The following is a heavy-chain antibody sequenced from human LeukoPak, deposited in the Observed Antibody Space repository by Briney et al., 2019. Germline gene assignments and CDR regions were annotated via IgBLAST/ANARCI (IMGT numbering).Heavy chain of an antibody. V-gene: IGHV3-21*01. CDR1: GFTFSSYS. Sequence: GGSLRLSCAASGFTFSSYSMNWVRQAPGKGLEWVSSISSSSSYIYYADSVKGRFTISRDNARNSLYLQMNSLRAEDTAVYYCARVVGYCSSTSCYMDVWGKGTTVTVSS. CDR3: ARVVGYCSSTSCYMDV. J-gene: IGHJ6*04. CDR2: ISSSSSYI. D-gene: IGHD2-2*01.